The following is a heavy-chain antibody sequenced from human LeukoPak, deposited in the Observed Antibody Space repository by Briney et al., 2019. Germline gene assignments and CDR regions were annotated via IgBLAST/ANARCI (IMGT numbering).Heavy chain of an antibody. V-gene: IGHV1-18*01. CDR3: ARDHYPSPIIAVAVAFDY. D-gene: IGHD6-19*01. CDR2: ISAYNGNT. Sequence: ASLKVSCKASGYTFTSYGISWVRQAPGQGLEWMGWISAYNGNTNYAQKLQGRVTMTTDTSTSTAYMELRSLRSDDTAVYYCARDHYPSPIIAVAVAFDYWGQGTVVTVSS. CDR1: GYTFTSYG. J-gene: IGHJ4*02.